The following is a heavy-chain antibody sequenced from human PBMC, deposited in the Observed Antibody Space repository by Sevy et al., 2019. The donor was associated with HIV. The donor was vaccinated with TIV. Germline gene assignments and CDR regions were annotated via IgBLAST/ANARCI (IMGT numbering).Heavy chain of an antibody. CDR3: AGGRYDSSGSFDALDI. D-gene: IGHD3-22*01. CDR2: IYGSGGVT. Sequence: GGSLRLSCKPSGFTFTSYAMNWVRQAPGKGLEWISTIYGSGGVTYYADSVKGRFTISRDKSKNTLYLQMNGLRTEDTALYYWAGGRYDSSGSFDALDIWGQGTMVTVSS. V-gene: IGHV3-23*01. CDR1: GFTFTSYA. J-gene: IGHJ3*02.